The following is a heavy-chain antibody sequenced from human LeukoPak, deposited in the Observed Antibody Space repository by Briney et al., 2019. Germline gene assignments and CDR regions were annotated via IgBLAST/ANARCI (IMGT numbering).Heavy chain of an antibody. CDR2: ISAYNGNT. CDR3: ARGHYYDSSGAFDI. Sequence: ASVKVSCKASGYTFTSYGISWVRQAPGQGLEWMGWISAYNGNTNYAQKLQGRVTMTTDTSTSTAYMELRSLRSDDTAVYYWARGHYYDSSGAFDIWGQGTMVTVSS. J-gene: IGHJ3*02. D-gene: IGHD3-22*01. V-gene: IGHV1-18*01. CDR1: GYTFTSYG.